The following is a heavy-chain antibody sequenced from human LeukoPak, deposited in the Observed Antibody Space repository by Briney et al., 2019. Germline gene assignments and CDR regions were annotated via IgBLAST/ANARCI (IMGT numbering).Heavy chain of an antibody. CDR1: GFTFRSYS. V-gene: IGHV3-21*01. Sequence: GGSLRLSCAASGFTFRSYSMNWVRQAPGKGMGWVSSITRSSSYIYYADSVKGRFTISRDNAKNSQYLQMNSLRAEDTAVYYCARSPWQLVLGWFEPWGQGTLVTVSS. J-gene: IGHJ5*02. CDR2: ITRSSSYI. CDR3: ARSPWQLVLGWFEP. D-gene: IGHD6-6*01.